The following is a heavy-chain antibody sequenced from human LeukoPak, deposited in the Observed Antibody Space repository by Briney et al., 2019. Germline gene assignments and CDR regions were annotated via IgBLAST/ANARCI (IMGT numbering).Heavy chain of an antibody. V-gene: IGHV1-69*13. CDR2: IIPIFGTA. J-gene: IGHJ4*02. D-gene: IGHD6-19*01. Sequence: SVKVSCKASGGTFSSYAISWVRQAPGQGLEWMGGIIPIFGTANYAQKFQGRVAITADESTSTAYMELSSLRSEDTAVYYCARIAVAGRIDDYWGQGTLVTVSS. CDR1: GGTFSSYA. CDR3: ARIAVAGRIDDY.